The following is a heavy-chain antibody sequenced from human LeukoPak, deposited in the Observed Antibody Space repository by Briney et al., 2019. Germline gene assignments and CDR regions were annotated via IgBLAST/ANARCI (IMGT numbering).Heavy chain of an antibody. CDR2: ISGSGGST. D-gene: IGHD3-22*01. J-gene: IGHJ4*02. Sequence: GGSLRLSCAASGFTFSSYGMSWVRQAPGKGLEWVSAISGSGGSTYYADSVKGRFTISRDNSKNTLYLQMNSLRAEDTAVYYCAKAPRRGIVVVITTYFDYWGQGTLVTVSS. V-gene: IGHV3-23*01. CDR1: GFTFSSYG. CDR3: AKAPRRGIVVVITTYFDY.